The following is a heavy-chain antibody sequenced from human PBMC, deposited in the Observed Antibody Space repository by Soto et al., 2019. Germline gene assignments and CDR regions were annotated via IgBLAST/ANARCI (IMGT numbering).Heavy chain of an antibody. CDR2: ISVSGDNI. D-gene: IGHD1-1*01. CDR3: ARDLGLLQSLFDY. Sequence: EGSLRLSCLASRFSFNSFNMNWIRRAPGRGLEWVASISVSGDNIYYGDSVQGRFTISRDNSKRSVFLDLKSLRVEDTAVYYCARDLGLLQSLFDYWGQGTLVTVSS. V-gene: IGHV3-21*01. CDR1: RFSFNSFN. J-gene: IGHJ4*02.